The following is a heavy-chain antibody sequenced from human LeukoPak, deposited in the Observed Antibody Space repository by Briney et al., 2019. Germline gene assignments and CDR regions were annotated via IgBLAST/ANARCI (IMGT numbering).Heavy chain of an antibody. CDR1: GGSISSYY. J-gene: IGHJ4*02. D-gene: IGHD4-17*01. V-gene: IGHV4-59*01. CDR3: AGGEGKTTLNTLNY. Sequence: SETLSLTCTVSGGSISSYYWSWIRQPPGKGLEWIGYIYYSGYTNYNPSLKSRVTISVDTSKNQFSLKLSSVTAADTAVYYCAGGEGKTTLNTLNYWGQGTLVTASS. CDR2: IYYSGYT.